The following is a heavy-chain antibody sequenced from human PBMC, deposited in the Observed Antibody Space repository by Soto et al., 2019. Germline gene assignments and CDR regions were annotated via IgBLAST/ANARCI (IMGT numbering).Heavy chain of an antibody. J-gene: IGHJ3*02. CDR2: ISAYNGNT. V-gene: IGHV1-18*01. CDR3: ARVRAFLIVVVPAATLDI. CDR1: GYTFTSYG. D-gene: IGHD2-2*01. Sequence: GASVKVSCKASGYTFTSYGISWVRQAPGQGLEWMGWISAYNGNTNYAQKLQGRVTMTTNTSTSTAYMELRSLRSDHTAVYYCARVRAFLIVVVPAATLDIWGQGTMVPVS.